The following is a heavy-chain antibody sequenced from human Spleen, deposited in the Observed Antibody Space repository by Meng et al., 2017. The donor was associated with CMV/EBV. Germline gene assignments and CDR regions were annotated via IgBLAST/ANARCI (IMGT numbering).Heavy chain of an antibody. CDR3: ARDIVGATTYYYGMDV. D-gene: IGHD1-26*01. CDR2: INPSGGST. Sequence: ASVKVSCKASGYTFTSYYMHWVRQAPGQGLEWMGIINPSGGSTSYAQKFQGRVTMTRDKSTSTVYMELSSLRSEDTAVYYWARDIVGATTYYYGMDVWGQGTTVTVSS. J-gene: IGHJ6*02. V-gene: IGHV1-46*01. CDR1: GYTFTSYY.